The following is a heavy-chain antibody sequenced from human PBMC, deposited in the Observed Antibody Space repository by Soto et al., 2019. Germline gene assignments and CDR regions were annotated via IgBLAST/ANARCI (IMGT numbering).Heavy chain of an antibody. V-gene: IGHV3-49*03. CDR3: TRDDVSDSSSSFAR. Sequence: GGSLRLSCIASGFTFRDYAISWCRQALGKGLQWVSFIRSNIYDGTTEYAASVKGRFTISRDDSKSIAYLQMNSLKTEDTAVYYCTRDDVSDSSSSFARWGQGTLSTVSS. CDR1: GFTFRDYA. J-gene: IGHJ4*02. D-gene: IGHD6-6*01. CDR2: IRSNIYDGTT.